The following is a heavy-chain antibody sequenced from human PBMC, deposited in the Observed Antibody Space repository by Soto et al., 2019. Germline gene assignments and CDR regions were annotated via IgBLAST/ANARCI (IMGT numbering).Heavy chain of an antibody. V-gene: IGHV3-73*01. D-gene: IGHD3-3*01. CDR2: IRSKANSYAT. CDR1: GFTFSGSA. CDR3: TRHDSNYDFWSGSPPRYGMDV. Sequence: EVQLVESGGGLVQPGGSLKLSCAASGFTFSGSAMHWVRQASGKGLEWVGRIRSKANSYATAYAASVKGRFTISRDDSKYTAYLQMNSLKTEDTAVYYCTRHDSNYDFWSGSPPRYGMDVWGQGTTVTVSS. J-gene: IGHJ6*02.